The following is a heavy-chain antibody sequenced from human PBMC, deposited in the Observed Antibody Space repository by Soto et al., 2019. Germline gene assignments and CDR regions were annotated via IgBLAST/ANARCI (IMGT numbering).Heavy chain of an antibody. CDR2: IWYDGSNK. CDR1: GFTFSSYG. CDR3: ATDKGDYGSGSSHFDY. V-gene: IGHV3-33*03. Sequence: QVQLVESGGGVVQPGRSLRLSCAASGFTFSSYGMHWVRQAPGKGLEWVAVIWYDGSNKYSAGSVKGRFTISRDNSKNTLYLQMNSLRAEDTAVYYCATDKGDYGSGSSHFDYWGQGTLVTVSS. J-gene: IGHJ4*02. D-gene: IGHD3-10*01.